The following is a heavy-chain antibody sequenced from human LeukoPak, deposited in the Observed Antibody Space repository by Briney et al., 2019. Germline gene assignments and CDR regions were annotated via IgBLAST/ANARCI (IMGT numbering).Heavy chain of an antibody. D-gene: IGHD3-10*01. Sequence: GGSLRLSCAASGFTVSANYMSWVRQAPGKGLEWVSVMYRDGTTYYTESVKSRFTLSRDYSRSTLYLQMNSLRAEDTAVYYCASGSGVYMFFDCWGQGTLVTVSS. CDR2: MYRDGTT. J-gene: IGHJ4*02. CDR3: ASGSGVYMFFDC. CDR1: GFTVSANY. V-gene: IGHV3-53*01.